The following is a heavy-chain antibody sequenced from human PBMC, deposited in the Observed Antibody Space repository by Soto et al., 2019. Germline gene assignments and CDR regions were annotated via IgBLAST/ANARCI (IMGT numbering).Heavy chain of an antibody. CDR3: ARDLLELWFGEFNPYYYYGMDV. CDR2: INAGNGNT. J-gene: IGHJ6*02. V-gene: IGHV1-3*01. D-gene: IGHD3-10*01. CDR1: GYTFTSYA. Sequence: GASVKVSCKASGYTFTSYAMHWVRQAPGQRLEWMGWINAGNGNTKYSQKFQGRVTITRDTSASTAYMELSSLRSEDTAVYYCARDLLELWFGEFNPYYYYGMDVWGQGTTVTVSS.